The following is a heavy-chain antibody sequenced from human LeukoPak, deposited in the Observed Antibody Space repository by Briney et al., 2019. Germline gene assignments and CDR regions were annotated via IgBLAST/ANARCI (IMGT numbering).Heavy chain of an antibody. V-gene: IGHV3-23*01. J-gene: IGHJ4*02. CDR1: GFTSSSYA. CDR3: AKDYPITIRGVGATPLDY. CDR2: ISGSGGST. D-gene: IGHD1-26*01. Sequence: GGSLRLSCAASGFTSSSYAMSWVRQAPGKGLEWVSAISGSGGSTYYADSVKGRFTISRDNSKNTLYLQMNSLRAEDTAVYYCAKDYPITIRGVGATPLDYWGQGTLVTVSS.